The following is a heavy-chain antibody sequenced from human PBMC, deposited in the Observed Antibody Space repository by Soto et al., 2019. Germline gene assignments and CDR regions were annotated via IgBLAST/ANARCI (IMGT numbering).Heavy chain of an antibody. J-gene: IGHJ4*02. CDR3: LPTNIAAAGSFDY. V-gene: IGHV3-23*01. D-gene: IGHD6-13*01. Sequence: GGSLRLACAASGFTFSSYAMSWVRQAPGKGLEWVSAISGSGGSTYYADSVKGRFTISRDNSKNTLYLQMNSLRAEDTAVYYCLPTNIAAAGSFDYWGQGTLVTVSS. CDR2: ISGSGGST. CDR1: GFTFSSYA.